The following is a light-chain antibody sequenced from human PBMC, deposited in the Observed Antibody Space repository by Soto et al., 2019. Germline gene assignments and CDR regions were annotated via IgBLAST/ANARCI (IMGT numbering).Light chain of an antibody. CDR1: TGTVTSGHF. V-gene: IGLV7-46*01. Sequence: QAVVTQEPLLTVSPGGTVTLTCGSSTGTVTSGHFPYWFQQKPGQAPRALIYDVTKKHSWTPARFSGSLLGDKAALTLSGVQPEDEAEYYCLLTYSDAVVFGGGTKLTVL. CDR3: LLTYSDAVV. CDR2: DVT. J-gene: IGLJ2*01.